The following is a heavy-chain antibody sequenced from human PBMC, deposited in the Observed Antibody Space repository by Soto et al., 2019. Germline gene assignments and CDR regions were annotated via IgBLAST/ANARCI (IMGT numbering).Heavy chain of an antibody. J-gene: IGHJ5*02. D-gene: IGHD6-13*01. CDR3: ARGVGVSSWPFNWFDP. CDR1: GGSISSYY. V-gene: IGHV4-59*01. Sequence: PSETLSLTCAVSGGSISSYYWSWIRQPPGKGLEWIGYIYYSGSTNYNPSLKSRVTISVDTSKNQFSLKLSSVTAADTAVYYCARGVGVSSWPFNWFDPWGQGTLVTVSS. CDR2: IYYSGST.